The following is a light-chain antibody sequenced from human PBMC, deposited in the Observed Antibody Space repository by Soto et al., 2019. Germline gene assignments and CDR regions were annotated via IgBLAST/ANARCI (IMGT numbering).Light chain of an antibody. CDR2: DVF. V-gene: IGLV2-14*03. CDR3: TSWTSTSTYV. CDR1: SSDVGGFNY. J-gene: IGLJ1*01. Sequence: ASVSGSPGQSITISCTGTSSDVGGFNYVSWYQQHPGKAPKLMIYDVFTRPSGVSNRFSGSKSGNTASLTISALQAEDEADYYCTSWTSTSTYVFGSGTKVTVL.